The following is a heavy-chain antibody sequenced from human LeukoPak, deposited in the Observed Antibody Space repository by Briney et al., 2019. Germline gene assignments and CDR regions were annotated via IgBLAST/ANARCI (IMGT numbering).Heavy chain of an antibody. J-gene: IGHJ6*03. V-gene: IGHV3-30*03. D-gene: IGHD3-3*01. CDR2: ISYDGSNK. CDR1: GFTFSNFG. CDR3: ARTEERKITIFGVVTHSGDYYMDV. Sequence: GGSLRLSCAASGFTFSNFGMHWVRQAPGKGLDWVAVISYDGSNKHYGDSVKGRFTISRDNSKNTLYLQMNSLRAEDTAVYYCARTEERKITIFGVVTHSGDYYMDVWGKGTTVTVSS.